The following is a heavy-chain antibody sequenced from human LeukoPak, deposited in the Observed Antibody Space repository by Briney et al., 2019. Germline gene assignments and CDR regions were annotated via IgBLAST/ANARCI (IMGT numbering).Heavy chain of an antibody. CDR2: IRYDGSNK. Sequence: SGGSLRLSCAASGFTFSSYGMHWVRQAPGKGLEWVAFIRYDGSNKYYADSVKGRFTISRDNSKNTLYLQMNSLRAEDTAVYYCARDSRYDILTGYGNWFDPWGQGTLVTVSS. V-gene: IGHV3-30*02. D-gene: IGHD3-9*01. J-gene: IGHJ5*02. CDR3: ARDSRYDILTGYGNWFDP. CDR1: GFTFSSYG.